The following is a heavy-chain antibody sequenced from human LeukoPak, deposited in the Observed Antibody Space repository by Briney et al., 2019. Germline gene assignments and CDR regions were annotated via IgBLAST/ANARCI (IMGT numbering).Heavy chain of an antibody. CDR1: GFTFSDYY. CDR2: ISGSGNTF. D-gene: IGHD3-10*01. J-gene: IGHJ3*01. CDR3: ARDRTPGASTV. V-gene: IGHV3-11*01. Sequence: PGGSLRLSCAASGFTFSDYYMSWIRQAPGKGLEWVGYISGSGNTFSCADSVRGRFTISRDNAQNSLYLQMNSLRVEDTAVYYCARDRTPGASTVWGQGTMVTVSS.